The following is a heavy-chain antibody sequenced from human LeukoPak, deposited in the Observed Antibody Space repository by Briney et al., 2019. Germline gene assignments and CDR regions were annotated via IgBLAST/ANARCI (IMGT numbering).Heavy chain of an antibody. CDR3: ARDRLGFWNY. Sequence: SETLSLTCTVSGGSISSGSYYWSWIRQPAGKGLEWIGRIYTSGSTNYNPSLKSRVTISVDTSKNQFSLKLSSVTAADTAVYYCARDRLGFWNYWGQGTLVTVSS. J-gene: IGHJ4*02. V-gene: IGHV4-61*02. CDR2: IYTSGST. D-gene: IGHD1-1*01. CDR1: GGSISSGSYY.